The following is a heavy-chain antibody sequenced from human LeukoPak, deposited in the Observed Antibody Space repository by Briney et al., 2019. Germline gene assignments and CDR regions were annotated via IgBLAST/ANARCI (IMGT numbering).Heavy chain of an antibody. CDR3: AKDRSSGWYAKSFDY. CDR2: ISGSGGST. D-gene: IGHD6-19*01. Sequence: GGSLSLSCAASGFTFSSYAMSWVRQAPGTGLEWVSAISGSGGSTYYADSVKGRFTISRDNSKNTLYLQMNSLRAEDTAVYYCAKDRSSGWYAKSFDYWGQGTLVTVSS. J-gene: IGHJ4*02. V-gene: IGHV3-23*01. CDR1: GFTFSSYA.